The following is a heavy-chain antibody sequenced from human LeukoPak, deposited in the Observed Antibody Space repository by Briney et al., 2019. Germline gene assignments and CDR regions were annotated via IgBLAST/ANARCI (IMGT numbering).Heavy chain of an antibody. CDR2: FYYSGST. D-gene: IGHD5-18*01. CDR1: GGSISSGSYY. Sequence: SETLSLTCTVSGGSISSGSYYWGWIRQPPGKGLEWIGNFYYSGSTYYNPSLKSRVTISVDTSKNQFSLKLSSVTAADTAVYYCARERGRYSYGYSHWGQGTLVTVSS. J-gene: IGHJ4*02. CDR3: ARERGRYSYGYSH. V-gene: IGHV4-39*07.